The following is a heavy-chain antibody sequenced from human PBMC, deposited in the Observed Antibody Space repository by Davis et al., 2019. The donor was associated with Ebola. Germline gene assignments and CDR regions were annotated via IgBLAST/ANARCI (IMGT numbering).Heavy chain of an antibody. J-gene: IGHJ5*02. CDR2: INPSGGST. CDR1: GYTFTSYY. Sequence: AASVKVSCKASGYTFTSYYMHWVRQAPGQELEWMGIINPSGGSTSYAQKFQGRVTMTRDTSASTAYMELSSLRSEDTAVYYCARGRLASSGWNWFDPWGQGTLVTVSS. D-gene: IGHD6-19*01. CDR3: ARGRLASSGWNWFDP. V-gene: IGHV1-46*01.